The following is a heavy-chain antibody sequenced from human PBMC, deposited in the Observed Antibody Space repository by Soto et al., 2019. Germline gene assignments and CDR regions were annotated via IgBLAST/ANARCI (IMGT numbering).Heavy chain of an antibody. CDR2: IGTHNGDT. V-gene: IGHV1-18*01. CDR3: ARDWRGAEGFDP. J-gene: IGHJ5*02. CDR1: GYTFNTYG. D-gene: IGHD3-3*01. Sequence: GPEVKKPGASVKVSCKASGYTFNTYGFSWVRQAPGQGLEWVGWIGTHNGDTTYAQKFQGRVTMTIDTSTTTTYMELRSLTSDDTAIYFCARDWRGAEGFDPWGQGTLVTVSS.